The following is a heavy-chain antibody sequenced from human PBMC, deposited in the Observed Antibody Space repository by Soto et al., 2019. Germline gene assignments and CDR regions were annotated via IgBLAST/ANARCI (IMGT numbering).Heavy chain of an antibody. CDR3: AKDPSFDWLSTPPGAFDI. J-gene: IGHJ3*02. D-gene: IGHD3-9*01. Sequence: GGSLRLSCAASGFTFDDYVMHWVRQTPGKGLEWVSGITWNSGRIGYADSVKGRFTISRDNSKNSLSLQMNSLKPEDTAFYYCAKDPSFDWLSTPPGAFDIWGHGTMVTVSS. CDR1: GFTFDDYV. V-gene: IGHV3-9*01. CDR2: ITWNSGRI.